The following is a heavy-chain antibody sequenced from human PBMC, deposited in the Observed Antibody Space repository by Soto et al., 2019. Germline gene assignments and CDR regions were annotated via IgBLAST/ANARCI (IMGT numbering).Heavy chain of an antibody. CDR3: ARDGPPYGDSIPRFDY. D-gene: IGHD3-22*01. Sequence: SVKVSCKASGGTFSSYAISWVRQAPGQGLEWMGGIIPIFGTANYAQKFQGRVTITADESTSTAYMELSSLRSEDTAVYYCARDGPPYGDSIPRFDYWGQGTLITVSS. CDR2: IIPIFGTA. CDR1: GGTFSSYA. V-gene: IGHV1-69*13. J-gene: IGHJ4*02.